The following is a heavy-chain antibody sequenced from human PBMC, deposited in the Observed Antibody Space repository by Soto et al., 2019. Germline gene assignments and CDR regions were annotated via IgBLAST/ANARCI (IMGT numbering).Heavy chain of an antibody. J-gene: IGHJ6*02. D-gene: IGHD3-3*01. Sequence: GGSLRLSCAGSGFTFSDYYINWIRQAPGKGLEWISYIDSSGTIRYYADSVRGRFTISRDNARNSVYLQMSSLRAEDTAVYYCATLPIFGVFTDVLGQGTTVTVSS. CDR3: ATLPIFGVFTDV. CDR2: IDSSGTIR. CDR1: GFTFSDYY. V-gene: IGHV3-11*01.